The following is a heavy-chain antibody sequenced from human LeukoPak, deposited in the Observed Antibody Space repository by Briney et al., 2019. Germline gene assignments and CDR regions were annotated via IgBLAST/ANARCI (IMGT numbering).Heavy chain of an antibody. Sequence: SETLSLTCTVSGYSITSYYWSWIRQPPGKGLEWIGYIFYSGNTDYNPSLKSRVTISVDTSKNQFPLKLDSVTAADTAVYYCARVFRRDGYFDYWGQGTLVTVSS. CDR2: IFYSGNT. V-gene: IGHV4-59*01. J-gene: IGHJ4*02. D-gene: IGHD5-24*01. CDR1: GYSITSYY. CDR3: ARVFRRDGYFDY.